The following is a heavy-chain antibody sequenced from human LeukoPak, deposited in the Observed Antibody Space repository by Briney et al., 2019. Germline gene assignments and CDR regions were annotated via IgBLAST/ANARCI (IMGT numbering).Heavy chain of an antibody. CDR2: ISSSGSTI. D-gene: IGHD3-3*01. V-gene: IGHV3-48*03. J-gene: IGHJ4*02. CDR3: ARGALEWLLSYYFDY. Sequence: GGSLRLSCAAPGFTFSSYEMNWVRQAPGKGLEWVSYISSSGSTIYYADSVKGRFTISRDNAKNSLYLQMNSLRAEDTAVYYCARGALEWLLSYYFDYWGQGTLVTVSS. CDR1: GFTFSSYE.